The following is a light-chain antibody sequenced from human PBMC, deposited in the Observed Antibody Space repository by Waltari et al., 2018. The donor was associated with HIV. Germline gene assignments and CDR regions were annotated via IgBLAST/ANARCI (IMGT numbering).Light chain of an antibody. J-gene: IGLJ1*01. V-gene: IGLV3-19*01. CDR3: CSYAGSSRNV. Sequence: SSELTQDPAVSVALGQTVRITCQGDSLRRYYASWYQQKPGQAPVLVIYGTNNRPSGIPDRFSGSKSGNTASLIISGLQAEDEADYYCCSYAGSSRNVFGTGTKVTVL. CDR1: SLRRYY. CDR2: GTN.